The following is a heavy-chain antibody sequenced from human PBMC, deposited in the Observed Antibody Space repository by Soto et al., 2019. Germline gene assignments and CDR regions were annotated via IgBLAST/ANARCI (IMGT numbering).Heavy chain of an antibody. V-gene: IGHV4-59*01. J-gene: IGHJ6*02. D-gene: IGHD3-10*01. CDR2: IYYSGST. CDR1: GGSISSYY. Sequence: SETLSLTCTVSGGSISSYYWSWIRQPPGKGPEWIGYIYYSGSTNYNPSLKSRVTISVDTSKNQFSLKLSSVTAADTAVYYCARDRQRGKAGMDVWGQGTTVTVSS. CDR3: ARDRQRGKAGMDV.